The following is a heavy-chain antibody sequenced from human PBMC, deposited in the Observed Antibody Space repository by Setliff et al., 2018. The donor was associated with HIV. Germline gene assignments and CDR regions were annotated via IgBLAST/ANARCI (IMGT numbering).Heavy chain of an antibody. D-gene: IGHD3-3*01. V-gene: IGHV4-30-4*08. Sequence: SETLSLTCTVSGGSISSGNNYWSWIRQPPGKGLEWIAYIYYSGNTYYNPSLKSRATISVDTSKNQFSLKLNSVTVADTAVYYCARDPAVASRGVAFDIWGQGTMVTVSS. CDR3: ARDPAVASRGVAFDI. CDR2: IYYSGNT. CDR1: GGSISSGNNY. J-gene: IGHJ3*02.